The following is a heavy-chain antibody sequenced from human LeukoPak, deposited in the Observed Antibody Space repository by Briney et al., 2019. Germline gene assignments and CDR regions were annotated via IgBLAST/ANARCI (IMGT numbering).Heavy chain of an antibody. D-gene: IGHD2-2*01. CDR3: ARDPMGYCSSTSCYPSAFDI. J-gene: IGHJ3*02. CDR1: GYTFTNYA. V-gene: IGHV7-4-1*02. CDR2: INTNTGNP. Sequence: EASVNVSCTASGYTFTNYAMNWVRQAPGQGLEWMGWINTNTGNPTYAQDFTGRFVFSLDTSVSTAYLQISSLKADDTAVYYCARDPMGYCSSTSCYPSAFDIWGQGTMVTVSS.